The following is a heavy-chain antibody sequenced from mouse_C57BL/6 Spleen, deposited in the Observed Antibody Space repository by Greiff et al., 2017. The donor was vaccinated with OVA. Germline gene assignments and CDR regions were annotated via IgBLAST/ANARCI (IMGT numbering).Heavy chain of an antibody. D-gene: IGHD2-2*01. J-gene: IGHJ4*01. Sequence: QVQLKQSGAELVRPGTSVKVSCKASGYAFTNYLIEWVKQRPGQGLEWIGVINPGSGGTNYNEKFKGKATLTADKSSSTAYMQLSSLTSEDSAVYFCARKKGLSYAMDYWGQGTSVTVSS. V-gene: IGHV1-54*01. CDR2: INPGSGGT. CDR3: ARKKGLSYAMDY. CDR1: GYAFTNYL.